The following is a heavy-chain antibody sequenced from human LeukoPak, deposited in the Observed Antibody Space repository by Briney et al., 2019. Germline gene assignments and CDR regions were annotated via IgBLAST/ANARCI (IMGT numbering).Heavy chain of an antibody. D-gene: IGHD3-10*01. CDR2: ISGSGGST. CDR1: GFTFSSYA. CDR3: AKGYGSGMDV. V-gene: IGHV3-23*01. J-gene: IGHJ6*02. Sequence: PGGSLRLSCAASGFTFSSYAMNWVRRAPGKGLEWVSGISGSGGSTYYADSVKGRFTISRDNSKNTLYLQMNSLRAEDTALYYCAKGYGSGMDVWGQGTTVTVSS.